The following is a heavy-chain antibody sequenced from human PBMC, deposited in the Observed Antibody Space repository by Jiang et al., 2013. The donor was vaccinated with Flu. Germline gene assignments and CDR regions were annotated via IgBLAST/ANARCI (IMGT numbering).Heavy chain of an antibody. D-gene: IGHD5-12*01. V-gene: IGHV4-34*01. CDR3: ARVGGVATIPEYYFDY. Sequence: LLKPSETLSLTCAVYGGSFSGYYWSWIRQPPGKGLEWIGEINHSGSTNYNPSLKSRVTISVDTSKNQFSLKLSSVTAADTAVYYCARVGGVATIPEYYFDYWGQGTLVTVSS. CDR2: INHSGST. CDR1: GGSFSGYY. J-gene: IGHJ4*02.